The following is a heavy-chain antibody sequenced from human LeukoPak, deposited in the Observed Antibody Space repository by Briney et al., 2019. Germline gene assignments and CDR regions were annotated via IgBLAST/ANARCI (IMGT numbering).Heavy chain of an antibody. D-gene: IGHD3-10*01. Sequence: NSSGTLSLTCAVSGGSISSSYWWSWVRQPPGKGLEWIGEVYHSGSTNYYPSLKSRVTISIEKSKNQFSLKLSSVTAADTAVYYCAKSNGYGLVDIWGQGTMVTVSS. CDR3: AKSNGYGLVDI. CDR2: VYHSGST. V-gene: IGHV4-4*02. J-gene: IGHJ3*02. CDR1: GGSISSSYW.